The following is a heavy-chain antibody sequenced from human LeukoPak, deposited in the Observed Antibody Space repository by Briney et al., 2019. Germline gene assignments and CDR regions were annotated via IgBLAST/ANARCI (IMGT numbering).Heavy chain of an antibody. D-gene: IGHD3-9*01. V-gene: IGHV1-2*02. CDR2: INPNSGGT. CDR1: GYTFTGYY. Sequence: ASVTVSCKASGYTFTGYYMHWVRQAPGQGLEWMGWINPNSGGTNYAQKFQGRVTMTRDTSISTAYMELSRLRSDDTAVYYCACGDILTGYRQSGWFDPWGQGTLVTVSS. J-gene: IGHJ5*02. CDR3: ACGDILTGYRQSGWFDP.